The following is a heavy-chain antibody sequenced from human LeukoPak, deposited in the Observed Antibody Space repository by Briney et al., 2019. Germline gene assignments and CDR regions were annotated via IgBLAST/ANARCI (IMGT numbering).Heavy chain of an antibody. Sequence: GGSLRLSCAASGFTFSSYAMHWVRQAPGKGLEWVAVISYDGSNKYYADSVKGRFTISRDNSKNTLYLQMNSLRAEDTAVYYCAKLGYCSSTSCYNLDRFDYWGQGTLVTVSS. CDR1: GFTFSSYA. V-gene: IGHV3-30-3*02. CDR2: ISYDGSNK. CDR3: AKLGYCSSTSCYNLDRFDY. D-gene: IGHD2-2*02. J-gene: IGHJ4*02.